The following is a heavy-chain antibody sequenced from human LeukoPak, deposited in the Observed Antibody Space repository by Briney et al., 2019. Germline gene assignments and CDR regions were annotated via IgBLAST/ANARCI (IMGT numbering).Heavy chain of an antibody. D-gene: IGHD6-13*01. CDR3: ARDAKVDLRYSSTLFDI. J-gene: IGHJ3*02. V-gene: IGHV1-18*01. CDR1: GYTFTSYG. CDR2: ISAYNGNT. Sequence: GASVKVSCKASGYTFTSYGISWVRQAPGQGLEWMGWISAYNGNTNYAQKLQGRVTMTTDTSTSTAYMELRSLRSDDTAVYYCARDAKVDLRYSSTLFDIWGQGTMVTVSS.